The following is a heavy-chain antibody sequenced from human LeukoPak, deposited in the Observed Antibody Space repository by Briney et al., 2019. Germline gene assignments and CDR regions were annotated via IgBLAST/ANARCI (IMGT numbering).Heavy chain of an antibody. CDR1: GFTFTSSA. D-gene: IGHD6-6*01. V-gene: IGHV1-58*01. Sequence: SVKVSCKASGFTFTSSAVQWVRQARGQRLEWIGWIVVGSGNTNYAQKFQERVTITRDMSTSTAYMELSSLRSEDTAVYYCAAPSGIAARRSYGMDVWGQGTTVTVSS. CDR2: IVVGSGNT. CDR3: AAPSGIAARRSYGMDV. J-gene: IGHJ6*02.